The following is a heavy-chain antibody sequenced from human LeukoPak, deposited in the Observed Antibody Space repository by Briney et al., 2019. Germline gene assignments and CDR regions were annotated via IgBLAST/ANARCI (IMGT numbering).Heavy chain of an antibody. J-gene: IGHJ4*02. CDR2: INPNSGGT. CDR3: ARPSMVRGVPFDY. V-gene: IGHV1-2*02. Sequence: ASVKVSCKASGYTFTGYYMHWVRQAPGQGREWMGWINPNSGGTNYAQKFQGRVTMTRDTSISTAYMELSRLRSDDTAVYYCARPSMVRGVPFDYWGQGTLVTVSS. CDR1: GYTFTGYY. D-gene: IGHD3-10*01.